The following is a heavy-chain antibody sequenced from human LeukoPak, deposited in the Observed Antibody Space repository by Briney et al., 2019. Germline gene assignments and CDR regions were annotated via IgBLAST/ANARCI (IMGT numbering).Heavy chain of an antibody. CDR1: GGSISSSSYY. J-gene: IGHJ5*02. CDR3: ARHEVTMVRGVISTKKNWFGP. V-gene: IGHV4-39*01. CDR2: IYYSGST. D-gene: IGHD3-10*01. Sequence: SETLSLTCTVSGGSISSSSYYWGWIRQPPGKGPEWIGSIYYSGSTYYNPSLKSRVTISVDTSKNQFSLKLSSVTAADTAVYYCARHEVTMVRGVISTKKNWFGPWGQGTLVTVSS.